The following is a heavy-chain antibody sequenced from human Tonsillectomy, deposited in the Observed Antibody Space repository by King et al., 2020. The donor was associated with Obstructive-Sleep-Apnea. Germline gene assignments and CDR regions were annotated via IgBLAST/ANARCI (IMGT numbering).Heavy chain of an antibody. Sequence: VQLVESGGGLVQRGGSLRLSCAASGFTFSSYWMSWVRQAPGKGLEWVANIKQDGSEKYYVDSLKGRFTISRDNAKNPLYLQMNSLRAEDTAVYYCARVGYYGSGSYYYYYYGMDVWGQGTTVTVSS. CDR3: ARVGYYGSGSYYYYYYGMDV. CDR1: GFTFSSYW. J-gene: IGHJ6*02. CDR2: IKQDGSEK. D-gene: IGHD3-10*01. V-gene: IGHV3-7*01.